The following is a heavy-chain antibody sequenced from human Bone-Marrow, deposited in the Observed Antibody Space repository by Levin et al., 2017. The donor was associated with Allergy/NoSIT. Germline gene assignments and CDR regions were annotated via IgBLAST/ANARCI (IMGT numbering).Heavy chain of an antibody. J-gene: IGHJ2*01. D-gene: IGHD2-2*01. CDR3: ARGPYHGPWYFDF. CDR2: INHSGSA. Sequence: SPTLSLTCAMSGGAFSGYYWNWIRQSPGKGLEWIGEINHSGSADYNPSLETRVSMSVDIIKKQFSLKLTSVTAADTGIYYCARGPYHGPWYFDFWGRGTLVDVSS. CDR1: GGAFSGYY. V-gene: IGHV4-34*01.